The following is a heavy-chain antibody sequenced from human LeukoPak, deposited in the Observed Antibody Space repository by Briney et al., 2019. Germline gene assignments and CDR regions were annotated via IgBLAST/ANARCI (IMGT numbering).Heavy chain of an antibody. CDR3: VRDFSLTRLERPFDY. CDR1: GFTLSSYW. V-gene: IGHV3-7*01. J-gene: IGHJ4*02. Sequence: GGSLRLSCAASGFTLSSYWRTWVRQAPGTGLVWVANTKRDGSERYYVDSVKGRFTISRDNAKNSLYLQRNSLRAEDTAVYYCVRDFSLTRLERPFDYWGQGTLVTVSS. D-gene: IGHD1-1*01. CDR2: TKRDGSER.